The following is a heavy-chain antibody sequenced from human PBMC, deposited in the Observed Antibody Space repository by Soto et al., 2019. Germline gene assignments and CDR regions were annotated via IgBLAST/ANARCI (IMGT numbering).Heavy chain of an antibody. CDR1: GGSISTYY. V-gene: IGHV4-59*01. CDR3: ARGGRSAYYYYMGV. CDR2: VYYSGST. Sequence: ETLSLTCTVSGGSISTYYWSWVRQPPGKGLEWIGYVYYSGSTNYNPSLKSRVTISVDTSKNQFSLKLTSVTAADTAMYYCARGGRSAYYYYMGVWGKGTTVTVSS. J-gene: IGHJ6*03.